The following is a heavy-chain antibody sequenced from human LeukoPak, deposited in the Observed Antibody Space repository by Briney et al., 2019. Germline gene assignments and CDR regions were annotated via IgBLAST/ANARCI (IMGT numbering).Heavy chain of an antibody. D-gene: IGHD6-13*01. J-gene: IGHJ4*02. CDR3: ATGAGSSWYFYY. V-gene: IGHV3-30-3*01. CDR1: GFTFSSYA. Sequence: PGGSLRLSCAASGFTFSSYAMHWVRQAPGKGLEWAAVISYDGSNKYYADSVKGRFTISRDNSKNTLYLQMNSLRANDTAVYYCATGAGSSWYFYYWGQGIPVTVSS. CDR2: ISYDGSNK.